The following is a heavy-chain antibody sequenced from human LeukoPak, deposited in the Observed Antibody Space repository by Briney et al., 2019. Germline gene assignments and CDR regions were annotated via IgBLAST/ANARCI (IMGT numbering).Heavy chain of an antibody. CDR2: IDHSGRT. CDR1: GGSFTAYY. J-gene: IGHJ4*02. D-gene: IGHD3-16*01. V-gene: IGHV4-34*01. Sequence: SETLSLTCGVYGGSFTAYYWSWIRQSPGKGLEWIGEIDHSGRTNYNPSLKSRVSMSVDTSTNQFSLRLRSVTAADTAVYYCAREGRSRTNTGGDLDYWGQGTLVTDSS. CDR3: AREGRSRTNTGGDLDY.